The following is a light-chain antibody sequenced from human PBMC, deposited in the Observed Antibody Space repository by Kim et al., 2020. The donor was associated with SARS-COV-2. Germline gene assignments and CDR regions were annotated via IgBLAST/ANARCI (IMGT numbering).Light chain of an antibody. V-gene: IGKV3D-20*01. Sequence: EIVLTQSPATLSLSPGERATLSCGASQHISSSYLAWYQQKPGLAPRLLFYDSSSRATGIPDRFRGSGSGTDFTLTISGLESEDFAVYYYQQYGSSPITFGQGTRLEIK. CDR1: QHISSSY. J-gene: IGKJ5*01. CDR3: QQYGSSPIT. CDR2: DSS.